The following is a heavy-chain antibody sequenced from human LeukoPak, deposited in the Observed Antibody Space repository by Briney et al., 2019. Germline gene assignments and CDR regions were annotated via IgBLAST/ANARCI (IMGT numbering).Heavy chain of an antibody. V-gene: IGHV3-30*02. J-gene: IGHJ4*02. D-gene: IGHD6-6*01. Sequence: GGSLRLSCAASGFTFSTYGMHWVRLAPGKGLEWVTFIHYDGSNKYYADSVKGRFTISRDNSKNTLYLQMNSLRAEDTAVYYCAKDYFSSSYFDYWGQGTLVAVSS. CDR3: AKDYFSSSYFDY. CDR1: GFTFSTYG. CDR2: IHYDGSNK.